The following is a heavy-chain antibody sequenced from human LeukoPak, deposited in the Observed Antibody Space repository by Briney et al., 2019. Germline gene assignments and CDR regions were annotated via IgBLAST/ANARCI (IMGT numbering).Heavy chain of an antibody. CDR2: IYYSGNT. J-gene: IGHJ4*02. D-gene: IGHD2-2*01. CDR3: ARVRYCSTNRCYDREFDN. V-gene: IGHV4-59*01. Sequence: PSETLSLTCTVSGGSISNYYWSWIRQPPGKGLEWIGYIYYSGNTNYNPSLKSRVTISVDMSKNQFSLKLNSVTAADTAVYYCARVRYCSTNRCYDREFDNWGQGTLVTVSS. CDR1: GGSISNYY.